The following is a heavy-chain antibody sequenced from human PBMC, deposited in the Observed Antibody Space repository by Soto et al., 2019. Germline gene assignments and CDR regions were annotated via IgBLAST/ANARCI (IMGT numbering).Heavy chain of an antibody. V-gene: IGHV4-34*01. D-gene: IGHD3-9*01. CDR2: INHSGST. CDR3: ATRRYYDIFTGYSTRDY. Sequence: SETLSLTCAVYGGSFSGYYWSWIRQPPGKGLEWIGEINHSGSTNYNPSLKSRVTISVDTSKNQFSLKLSSVTAADTAVYYCATRRYYDIFTGYSTRDYWGQGTLVTVSS. CDR1: GGSFSGYY. J-gene: IGHJ4*02.